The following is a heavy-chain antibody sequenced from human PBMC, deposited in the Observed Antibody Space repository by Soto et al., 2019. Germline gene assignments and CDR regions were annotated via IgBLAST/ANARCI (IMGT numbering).Heavy chain of an antibody. Sequence: GGSLRLSCAASGFTFSNAWMNWVRQAPGKGLEWVGRIKSKTDGGTTDYAAPVKGRFTISRDDSKNTLYLQMNSLKTEDTAVYYCARGRIVGATTFDYWGQGTLVTVSS. CDR2: IKSKTDGGTT. CDR3: ARGRIVGATTFDY. D-gene: IGHD1-26*01. CDR1: GFTFSNAW. J-gene: IGHJ4*02. V-gene: IGHV3-15*07.